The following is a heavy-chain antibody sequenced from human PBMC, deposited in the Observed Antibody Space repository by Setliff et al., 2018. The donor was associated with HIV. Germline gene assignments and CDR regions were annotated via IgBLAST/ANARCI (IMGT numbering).Heavy chain of an antibody. J-gene: IGHJ5*02. CDR2: IGGQAEGGAT. V-gene: IGHV3-48*03. Sequence: GGSLRLSCAASGFPFSGSAIHWVRQAPGKGLEWVGRIGGQAEGGATAYADSVKGRFTISRDNAKNSLYLQMNSLRAEDTAVYNCARGAPIQLWFDQWGQGTLVTVSS. CDR3: ARGAPIQLWFDQ. D-gene: IGHD4-4*01. CDR1: GFPFSGSA.